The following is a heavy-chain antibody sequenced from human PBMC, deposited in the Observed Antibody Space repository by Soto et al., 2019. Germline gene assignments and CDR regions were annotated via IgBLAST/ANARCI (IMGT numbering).Heavy chain of an antibody. Sequence: QVQLVQSGAEVKKPGSSVKVSCKASGGTFSSYTISWVRQAPGQGLEWMGRIIPNLGIANYAQKFQGRVTSTADKSTSTAHMELSSLRSEDTAVYYCARDAAHDYGDYELPPSFDYWGQGTLVTVSS. CDR3: ARDAAHDYGDYELPPSFDY. CDR1: GGTFSSYT. D-gene: IGHD4-17*01. J-gene: IGHJ4*02. CDR2: IIPNLGIA. V-gene: IGHV1-69*08.